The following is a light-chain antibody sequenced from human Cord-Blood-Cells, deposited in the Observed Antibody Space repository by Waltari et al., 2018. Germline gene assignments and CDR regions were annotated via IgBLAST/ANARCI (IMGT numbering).Light chain of an antibody. V-gene: IGKV1-39*01. Sequence: ITCRASQSISSYLNWYQQKPGKAPKLLIYAASSLQSGVPSRFSGSGSGTDFTLTISSLQPEDFATYYCQQSYSTPTTFGQGTKVESK. CDR3: QQSYSTPTT. CDR2: AAS. CDR1: QSISSY. J-gene: IGKJ1*01.